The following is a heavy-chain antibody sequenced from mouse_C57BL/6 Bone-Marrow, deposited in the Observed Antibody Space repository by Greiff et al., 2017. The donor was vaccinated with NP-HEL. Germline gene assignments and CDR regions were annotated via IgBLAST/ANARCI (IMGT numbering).Heavy chain of an antibody. V-gene: IGHV1-69*01. D-gene: IGHD1-1*01. J-gene: IGHJ1*03. Sequence: VQLQQPGAELVMPGASVKLSCKASGYTFTSYWMNWVKQRHGQGLEWIGEIDHSDSYTNYNQKFKGKSTLTVDKSSSTAYMQLSSLTSEDSAVYYCAREDDGSPWYFDVWGTGTTVTVSS. CDR1: GYTFTSYW. CDR3: AREDDGSPWYFDV. CDR2: IDHSDSYT.